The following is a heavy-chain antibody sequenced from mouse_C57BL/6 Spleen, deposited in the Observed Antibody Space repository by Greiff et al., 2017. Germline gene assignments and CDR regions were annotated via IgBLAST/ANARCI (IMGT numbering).Heavy chain of an antibody. Sequence: VQLQQPGAELVKPGASVKMSCKASGYTFTSYWITWVKQRPGQGLEWIGEIDPSDSYTNYNQKFKGKSTLTVDKSSSTAYMQLSSLTSEDSAVYYCARYFDVWGTGTTVTVSS. V-gene: IGHV1-69*01. CDR1: GYTFTSYW. J-gene: IGHJ1*03. CDR2: IDPSDSYT. CDR3: ARYFDV.